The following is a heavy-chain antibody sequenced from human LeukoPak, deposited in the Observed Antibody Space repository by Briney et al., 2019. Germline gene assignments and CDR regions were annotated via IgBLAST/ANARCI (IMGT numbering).Heavy chain of an antibody. J-gene: IGHJ6*03. V-gene: IGHV4-4*09. CDR2: IYTSGST. D-gene: IGHD5-24*01. CDR3: ARQREMATITYYYYYMDV. CDR1: GGSISSYY. Sequence: PSETLSLTCTVSGGSISSYYWSWIRQPPGKGLEWIGYIYTSGSTNYNPSLKSRVTISVDTSKNQFSLKLSSVTAADTAVYYCARQREMATITYYYYYMDVWGKGTTGTVSS.